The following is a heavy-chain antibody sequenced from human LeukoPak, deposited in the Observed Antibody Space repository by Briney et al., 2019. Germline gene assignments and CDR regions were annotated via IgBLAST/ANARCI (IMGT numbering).Heavy chain of an antibody. D-gene: IGHD6-19*01. CDR2: IYTSGST. Sequence: PETLSLTCTVSGGSISSYYWSWIRQPAGKGLEWIGRIYTSGSTNYNPSLKSRVTMSVDTSKNQFSLKLSSVTAADTAVYYCARDLAVAGFGAFDIWGQGTMVTVSS. J-gene: IGHJ3*02. CDR3: ARDLAVAGFGAFDI. CDR1: GGSISSYY. V-gene: IGHV4-4*07.